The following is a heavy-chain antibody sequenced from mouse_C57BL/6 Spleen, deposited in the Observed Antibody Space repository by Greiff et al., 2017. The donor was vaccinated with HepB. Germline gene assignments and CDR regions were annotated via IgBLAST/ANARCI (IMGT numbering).Heavy chain of an antibody. V-gene: IGHV1-50*01. Sequence: QVQLQQSGAELVKPGASVKLSCKASGYTFTSYWMQWVKQRPGQGLEWIGEIDPSDSYTNYNQKFKGKATLTVDTSSSTSYMQLSSLTSEDSAVYYCAREGTPEAYWGQGTLVTVSA. CDR3: AREGTPEAY. J-gene: IGHJ3*01. D-gene: IGHD2-14*01. CDR2: IDPSDSYT. CDR1: GYTFTSYW.